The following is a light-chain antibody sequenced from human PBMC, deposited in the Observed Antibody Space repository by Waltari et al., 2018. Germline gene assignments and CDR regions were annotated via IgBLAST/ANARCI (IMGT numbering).Light chain of an antibody. CDR1: SRDVGGYDY. CDR3: TSYTSSTTTPYV. V-gene: IGLV2-14*03. Sequence: QSALTQPAPVSGPPGQPITISCTGTSRDVGGYDYVTWYQQHPGRAPKLLIHDVTDRASGVADRFSGSKSGNTASLTISGLQTEDEADYYCTSYTSSTTTPYVFGTGTQVTV. J-gene: IGLJ1*01. CDR2: DVT.